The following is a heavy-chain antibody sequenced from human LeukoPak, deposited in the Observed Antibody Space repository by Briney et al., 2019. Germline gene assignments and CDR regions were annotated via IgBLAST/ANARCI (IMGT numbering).Heavy chain of an antibody. CDR1: GYSFTSDY. V-gene: IGHV1-46*01. J-gene: IGHJ4*02. Sequence: ASVKVSCKASGYSFTSDYMHWVRQAPGQGLEWMGIINPSGGSTSYAQKFQGRVTMTRDTSTSTVYMELRSLRSEDTAVYYCARGSYDSSYYPLSPDYWGQGTLVTVSS. CDR3: ARGSYDSSYYPLSPDY. D-gene: IGHD3-22*01. CDR2: INPSGGST.